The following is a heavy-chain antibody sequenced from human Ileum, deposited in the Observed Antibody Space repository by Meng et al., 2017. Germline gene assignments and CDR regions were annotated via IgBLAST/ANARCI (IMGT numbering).Heavy chain of an antibody. CDR2: INSGGDVT. D-gene: IGHD1-14*01. CDR3: ANGNSPDY. Sequence: GGSLRLSCVASGFTFSSYAMSWVRQAPGEGLEWVSGINSGGDVTYYADSVKGRFTISRDNPKNTLYLQLNSLRVEDTAVYFCANGNSPDYWGQGTLVTVSS. V-gene: IGHV3-23*01. CDR1: GFTFSSYA. J-gene: IGHJ4*02.